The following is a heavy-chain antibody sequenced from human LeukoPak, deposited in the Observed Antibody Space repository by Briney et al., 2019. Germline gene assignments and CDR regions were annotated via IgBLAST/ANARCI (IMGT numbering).Heavy chain of an antibody. J-gene: IGHJ6*02. Sequence: SETLSLTCAVYGGSFSGYYWSWIRQPPGKGLEWIGEINHSGSTNYNPSLQSRVTISVDTSKNQFSLQLSSVTAADTAVYYCARLAGGRYGMDVWGQGTTVTVSS. D-gene: IGHD3-16*01. CDR3: ARLAGGRYGMDV. CDR1: GGSFSGYY. CDR2: INHSGST. V-gene: IGHV4-34*01.